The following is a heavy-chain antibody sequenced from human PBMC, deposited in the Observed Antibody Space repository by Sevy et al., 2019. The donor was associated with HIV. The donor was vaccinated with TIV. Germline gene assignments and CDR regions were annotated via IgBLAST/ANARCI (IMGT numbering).Heavy chain of an antibody. Sequence: GGSLRLSCAASGFTFSSYYMNWVRQAPGKGLEWVSSISGISNYIYYADSVKGRFTISRDNAKNSLYLQMNSLRAEDTAVYYCAKRSVSWDGMDVWGQGTTVTVSS. D-gene: IGHD6-6*01. CDR3: AKRSVSWDGMDV. CDR2: ISGISNYI. CDR1: GFTFSSYY. V-gene: IGHV3-21*01. J-gene: IGHJ6*02.